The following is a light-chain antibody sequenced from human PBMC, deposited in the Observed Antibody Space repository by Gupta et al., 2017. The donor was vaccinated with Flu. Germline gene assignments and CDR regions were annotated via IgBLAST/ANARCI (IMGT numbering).Light chain of an antibody. CDR3: SSYASNSTLV. V-gene: IGLV2-14*01. CDR1: SSDIGDYKY. J-gene: IGLJ2*01. CDR2: DVP. Sequence: QSALTQPASASWPPGLSITISCTGTSSDIGDYKYVSWYQQHPGKAPKLMLFDVPNRPSGVSGRFSGSKCGNTASLAISGLQAEDEADYYCSSYASNSTLVFGGGTKVTVL.